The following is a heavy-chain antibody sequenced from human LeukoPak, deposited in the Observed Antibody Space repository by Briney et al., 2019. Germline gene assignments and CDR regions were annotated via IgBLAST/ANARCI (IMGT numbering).Heavy chain of an antibody. Sequence: SETLSLTCTVSGGSISSSSYYWVWLRQPPGKGLEWIGSIYYSGSTYYNPSLKSRVTISVDTSKNQFSLKLSSVTAADTAVYYCARHYDFWSGYSAYMDVWGKGTTVTVSS. CDR1: GGSISSSSYY. V-gene: IGHV4-39*01. CDR2: IYYSGST. D-gene: IGHD3-3*01. J-gene: IGHJ6*03. CDR3: ARHYDFWSGYSAYMDV.